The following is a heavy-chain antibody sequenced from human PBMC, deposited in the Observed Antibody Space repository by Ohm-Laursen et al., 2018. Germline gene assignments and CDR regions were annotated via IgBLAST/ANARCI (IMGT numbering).Heavy chain of an antibody. CDR2: ISYDGSNK. Sequence: RSLRLSCAASGFTFSSYGMHWVRQAPGKGLEWVAVISYDGSNKYYADSVKGRFTISRDNSKNSLYLQMNSLRAEDTAVYYCAREGVVGYGLDVWGQGTTVTVSS. V-gene: IGHV3-33*05. J-gene: IGHJ6*02. D-gene: IGHD3-22*01. CDR3: AREGVVGYGLDV. CDR1: GFTFSSYG.